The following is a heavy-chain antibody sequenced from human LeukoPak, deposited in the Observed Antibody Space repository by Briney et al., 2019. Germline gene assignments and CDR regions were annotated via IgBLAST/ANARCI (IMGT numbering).Heavy chain of an antibody. CDR3: ARVASSGRPEYYFDY. D-gene: IGHD1-26*01. CDR2: IYYSGST. J-gene: IGHJ4*02. V-gene: IGHV4-59*11. CDR1: GGSISSHY. Sequence: PSETLSLTCTVSGGSISSHYWSWIRQPPGKGLEWIGYIYYSGSTNYNPSLKSRVTISVDTPKNQFSLKLSSVTAADTAVYYCARVASSGRPEYYFDYWGQGTLVTVSS.